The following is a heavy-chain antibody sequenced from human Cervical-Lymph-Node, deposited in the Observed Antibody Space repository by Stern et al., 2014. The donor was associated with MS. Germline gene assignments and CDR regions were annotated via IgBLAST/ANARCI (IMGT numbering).Heavy chain of an antibody. V-gene: IGHV3-53*01. D-gene: IGHD2-21*02. CDR1: GFTVTNNY. Sequence: EMQLVESGGGLIQRGGSLRLSCAASGFTVTNNYMSWVRQAPGRGLEWVSVIYSDGRTNYADSVKGRFTISRDTSKNTVFLQMNGLRAEDTAVYYCARGGGDWNAFAIWGQGTTITVSS. J-gene: IGHJ3*02. CDR3: ARGGGDWNAFAI. CDR2: IYSDGRT.